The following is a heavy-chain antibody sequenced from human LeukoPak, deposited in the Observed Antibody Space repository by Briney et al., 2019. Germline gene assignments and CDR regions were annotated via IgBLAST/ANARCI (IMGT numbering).Heavy chain of an antibody. CDR1: GGTFSSYA. V-gene: IGHV1-69*05. CDR2: IIPIFGTA. Sequence: SVKVSCKASGGTFSSYAISWLRQAPGQGLEWMGGIIPIFGTANYAQKFQGRVTITTDESTSTAYMELSSLRSEDTAVYYCARGLSDIVATIYYFDYWGQGTLVTVSS. J-gene: IGHJ4*02. D-gene: IGHD5-12*01. CDR3: ARGLSDIVATIYYFDY.